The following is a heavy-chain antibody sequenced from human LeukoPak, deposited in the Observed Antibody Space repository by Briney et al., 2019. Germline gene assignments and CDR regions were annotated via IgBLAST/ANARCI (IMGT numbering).Heavy chain of an antibody. V-gene: IGHV3-33*01. J-gene: IGHJ4*02. Sequence: PGGSLRLSCAASGFTFSSYGMHWVRQAPGKGLEWVAVIWYDGSNKYYADSVKGRFTISRDNSKNTLYLQMNSLRAEDTAVYYCARGANRGYFDYWGQGTLVTVSS. CDR1: GFTFSSYG. CDR2: IWYDGSNK. CDR3: ARGANRGYFDY.